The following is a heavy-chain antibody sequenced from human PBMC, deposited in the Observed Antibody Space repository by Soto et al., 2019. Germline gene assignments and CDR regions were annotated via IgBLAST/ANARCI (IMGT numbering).Heavy chain of an antibody. CDR1: GDSISNYY. CDR3: ARDRAYYDGSGLYFDY. Sequence: QVQLQESGPGLVKPSETLSLTCTVSGDSISNYYWSWIRQPPGKGLEWIGYIYYSGNTNYTPSLKSRVSVSEDTSKNQFSLRLSSVTAADTAVYYCARDRAYYDGSGLYFDYWGQGILVTVSS. V-gene: IGHV4-59*01. D-gene: IGHD3-22*01. CDR2: IYYSGNT. J-gene: IGHJ4*02.